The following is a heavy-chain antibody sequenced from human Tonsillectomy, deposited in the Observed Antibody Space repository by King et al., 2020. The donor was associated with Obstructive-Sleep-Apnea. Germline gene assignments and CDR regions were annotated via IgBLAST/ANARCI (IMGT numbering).Heavy chain of an antibody. V-gene: IGHV4-38-2*02. D-gene: IGHD6-13*01. CDR1: GYSISSGYY. CDR2: IYHSGST. CDR3: ARDSSDQQLDT. J-gene: IGHJ1*01. Sequence: VQLQESGPGLVKPSETLSLTCTVSGYSISSGYYWGWIRQPPGKGLEWIGSIYHSGSTYYNPSLKSRVTISVETSKNQFSLKLSSVTAADTAVYYWARDSSDQQLDTWGQGTLVTVSS.